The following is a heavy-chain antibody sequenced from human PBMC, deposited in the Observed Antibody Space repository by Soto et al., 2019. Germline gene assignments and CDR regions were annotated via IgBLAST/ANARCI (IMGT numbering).Heavy chain of an antibody. D-gene: IGHD1-26*01. J-gene: IGHJ6*02. Sequence: GASVKVSCKASGYTFSHYGIGWVRQAPGQGLEWMGWISAYNGNRHFAEGLRGRITMTTSTTTSTADMELRSLSSDDTAVYYCARGGQECSNSGCGYIYDGMDVWGQGTTVTV. V-gene: IGHV1-18*01. CDR3: ARGGQECSNSGCGYIYDGMDV. CDR2: ISAYNGNR. CDR1: GYTFSHYG.